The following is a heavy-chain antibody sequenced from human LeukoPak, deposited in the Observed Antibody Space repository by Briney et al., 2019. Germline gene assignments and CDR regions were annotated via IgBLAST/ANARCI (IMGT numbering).Heavy chain of an antibody. CDR3: ARDQIIAAAGTGYWYFDL. CDR1: GFTFSSYS. CDR2: ISSSSSYI. J-gene: IGHJ2*01. V-gene: IGHV3-21*01. D-gene: IGHD6-13*01. Sequence: GGSLRLSCAASGFTFSSYSMNWVRQAPGKGLEWVSSISSSSSYIYYADSVKGRFTISRDNAKNSLYLQMNSLRAEDTAVYYCARDQIIAAAGTGYWYFDLWGRGTLVTVSS.